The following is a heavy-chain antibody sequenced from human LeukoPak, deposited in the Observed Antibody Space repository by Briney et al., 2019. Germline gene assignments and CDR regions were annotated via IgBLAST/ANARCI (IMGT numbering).Heavy chain of an antibody. Sequence: ASVKVSCKASGYTFTSYYMHWVRQAPGQGLEWMGIINPSGGSTSYAQKFQGRVTMTRDMSTSTVYMELSSLRSDDTAVYYCARLGYDSSGYGIESLFDYWGQGTLVTVSS. V-gene: IGHV1-46*01. J-gene: IGHJ4*02. CDR3: ARLGYDSSGYGIESLFDY. CDR2: INPSGGST. CDR1: GYTFTSYY. D-gene: IGHD3-22*01.